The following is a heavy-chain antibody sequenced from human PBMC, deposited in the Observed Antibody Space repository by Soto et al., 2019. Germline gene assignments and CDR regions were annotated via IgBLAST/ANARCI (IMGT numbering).Heavy chain of an antibody. J-gene: IGHJ6*01. CDR2: INYSGRT. Sequence: QVQLQESGPGLVKPSQTLSLTCSVSSGSISSSDYYWSLIRQPPGKGLEWIGYINYSGRTYYKPSLKSRVSISLDTSKNQFSLRLTSVTAADTAVYFCARFSTLGKDYGMDVWGQGTTVTVSS. D-gene: IGHD3-3*02. CDR3: ARFSTLGKDYGMDV. CDR1: SGSISSSDYY. V-gene: IGHV4-30-4*01.